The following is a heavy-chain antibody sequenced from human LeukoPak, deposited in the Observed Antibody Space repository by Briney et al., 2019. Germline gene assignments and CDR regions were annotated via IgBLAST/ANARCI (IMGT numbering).Heavy chain of an antibody. D-gene: IGHD2-15*01. V-gene: IGHV3-7*03. Sequence: GGSLRLSCAASGFTFSSYWMSWVRQAPGKGLEWVANIKQDGSEKYYVDSVKGRFTISRDNAKNSLYLQMNSLRAEDTAVYHCAKGHLGGGSVWYFDLWGRGTLVTVSS. CDR3: AKGHLGGGSVWYFDL. J-gene: IGHJ2*01. CDR2: IKQDGSEK. CDR1: GFTFSSYW.